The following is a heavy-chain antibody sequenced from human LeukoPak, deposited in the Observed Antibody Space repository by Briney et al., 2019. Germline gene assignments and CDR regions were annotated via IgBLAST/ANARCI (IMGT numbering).Heavy chain of an antibody. CDR2: ISSSSSYI. CDR3: ARSLGSRYYYYYMDV. D-gene: IGHD3-10*01. Sequence: GALRLSFSAFGVTFYCSAMHWVRPAPGKGLEGVLSISSSSSYIYYADSVKGRFTISRDNAKNSLYLQMNSLRAEDTAVYYCARSLGSRYYYYYMDVWGKGTTVTVSS. J-gene: IGHJ6*03. CDR1: GVTFYCSA. V-gene: IGHV3-21*01.